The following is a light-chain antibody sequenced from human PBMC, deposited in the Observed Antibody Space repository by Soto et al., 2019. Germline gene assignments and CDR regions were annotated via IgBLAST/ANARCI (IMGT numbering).Light chain of an antibody. CDR1: QSVGRN. CDR3: QTRSNWPLT. CDR2: DTS. Sequence: EIVLTQSPATLSLSPGERATLSCRTSQSVGRNLAWYQQKPGQAPRLLMHDTSNRATGIPARFSGSGSGTDFTLTINTLEPEDFGVYYCQTRSNWPLTFGGGTKVEIK. V-gene: IGKV3-11*01. J-gene: IGKJ4*01.